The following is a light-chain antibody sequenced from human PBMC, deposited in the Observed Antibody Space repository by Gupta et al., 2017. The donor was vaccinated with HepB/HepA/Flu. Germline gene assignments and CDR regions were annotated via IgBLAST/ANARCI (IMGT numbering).Light chain of an antibody. V-gene: IGKV2D-29*01. Sequence: DIVMTQTPLSLSVTPGQPASISCKSSQSLLHSTGETYLYWFLQKPGQPPQLLIHESSKRGSGVPERFSGSGSGTDFTLKINRVETEDVGVYYCMQSEQPPITFGGGTKVEIK. CDR2: ESS. J-gene: IGKJ4*01. CDR1: QSLLHSTGETY. CDR3: MQSEQPPIT.